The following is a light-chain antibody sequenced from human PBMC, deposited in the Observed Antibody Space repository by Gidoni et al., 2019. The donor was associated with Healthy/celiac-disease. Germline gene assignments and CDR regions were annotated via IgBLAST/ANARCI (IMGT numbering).Light chain of an antibody. Sequence: IQMTQSPYSLSASVGDRVTITCRASQSISSYLNWSQQKPGKAPKLLSYAASSLQSGVPSRFSGSGSGTDFTLTISSLQPEDFATYYCQQSYSTPYTFGQGTKLEIK. CDR1: QSISSY. V-gene: IGKV1-39*01. J-gene: IGKJ2*01. CDR2: AAS. CDR3: QQSYSTPYT.